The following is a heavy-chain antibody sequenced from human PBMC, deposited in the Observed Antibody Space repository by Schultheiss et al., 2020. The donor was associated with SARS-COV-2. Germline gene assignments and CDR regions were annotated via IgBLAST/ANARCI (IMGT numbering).Heavy chain of an antibody. Sequence: SETLSLTCAVSGGSISSGGYSWSWIRQPPGKGLEWIGYIYHSGSTYYNPSLKSRVTISVDTSKNQFSLKLSSVTAADTAVYYCARLPGGSYWHFDLWGRGTLVTVS. CDR3: ARLPGGSYWHFDL. V-gene: IGHV4-30-2*03. CDR1: GGSISSGGYS. D-gene: IGHD2-15*01. CDR2: IYHSGST. J-gene: IGHJ2*01.